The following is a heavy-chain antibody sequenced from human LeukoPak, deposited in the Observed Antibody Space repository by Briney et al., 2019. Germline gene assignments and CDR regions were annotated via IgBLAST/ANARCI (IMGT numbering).Heavy chain of an antibody. V-gene: IGHV6-1*01. CDR2: TYYRSKWYN. CDR3: ARGWDLLGWFDP. J-gene: IGHJ5*02. CDR1: GDSVSSNTAT. Sequence: SQTLSLTCAISGDSVSSNTATWSWIRLSPSRGLEWLGRTYYRSKWYNDYAVSVKSRITINPDTSKNQFSLQLNSVTPEDTAVYYCARGWDLLGWFDPWGQGTLVTVSS. D-gene: IGHD1-26*01.